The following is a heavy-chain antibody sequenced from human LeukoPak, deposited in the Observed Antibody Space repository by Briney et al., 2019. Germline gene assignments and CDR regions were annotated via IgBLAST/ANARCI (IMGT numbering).Heavy chain of an antibody. D-gene: IGHD2-2*02. CDR2: ISAYNGNT. J-gene: IGHJ4*02. CDR3: TLYNY. CDR1: GYTFTSYA. V-gene: IGHV1-18*03. Sequence: ASVKVSCKDSGYTFTSYAITWVRQAPGQGLEWMGWISAYNGNTNYAQNLQGRVTITRDTSATTAYMEPSSLRSDDMAVYYCTLYNYWGQGTLVTVSS.